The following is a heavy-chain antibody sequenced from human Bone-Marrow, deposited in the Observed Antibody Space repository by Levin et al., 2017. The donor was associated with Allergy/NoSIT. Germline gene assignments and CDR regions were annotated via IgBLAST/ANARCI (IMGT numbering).Heavy chain of an antibody. CDR2: ISPYNGDT. Sequence: AASVKVSCKTSGYTFTFYGITWVRQAPGQGLEWMGWISPYNGDTNYAQKRQGRVTMTTDTSTSTAYMELRSLRSDDTAVYYCAREMAETAADTFDIWGQGTIVTVSS. CDR1: GYTFTFYG. J-gene: IGHJ3*02. V-gene: IGHV1-18*01. D-gene: IGHD2-8*01. CDR3: AREMAETAADTFDI.